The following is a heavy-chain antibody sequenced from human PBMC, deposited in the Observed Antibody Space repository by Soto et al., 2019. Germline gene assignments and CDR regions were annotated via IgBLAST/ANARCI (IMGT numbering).Heavy chain of an antibody. J-gene: IGHJ6*03. Sequence: SETLSLTCTVSGGSISSYYWSWIRQPPGKGLEWIGYIYYSGSTNYNPSLKSRVTISVDTSENQFSLKLSSVTAADTAVYYCARHGYCSGGSCYSYGTPYYYYMDVWGKGTTVTVSS. CDR1: GGSISSYY. V-gene: IGHV4-59*08. CDR3: ARHGYCSGGSCYSYGTPYYYYMDV. D-gene: IGHD2-15*01. CDR2: IYYSGST.